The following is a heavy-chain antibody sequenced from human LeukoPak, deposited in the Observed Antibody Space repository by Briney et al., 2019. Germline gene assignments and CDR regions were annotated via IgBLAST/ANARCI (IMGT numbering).Heavy chain of an antibody. Sequence: NPSETLSLTCTVSGGSISSSSYYWGWIRQPPGKGLEWIGSIYYSGSTYYNPSLKSRVTISVDTSKNQFSLKLSSVTAADTAVYYCARHDGWGYIVGATGCIWGQGTMVTVSS. V-gene: IGHV4-39*01. J-gene: IGHJ3*02. CDR3: ARHDGWGYIVGATGCI. CDR1: GGSISSSSYY. D-gene: IGHD1-26*01. CDR2: IYYSGST.